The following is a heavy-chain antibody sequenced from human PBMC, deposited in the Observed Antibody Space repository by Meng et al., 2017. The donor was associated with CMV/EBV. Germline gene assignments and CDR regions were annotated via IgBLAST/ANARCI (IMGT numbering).Heavy chain of an antibody. CDR1: GFTVSSNY. Sequence: GESLKISCAASGFTVSSNYMSWGRQAPGKGLEWVSVIYSGSSTYYADSVKGRFIIPRDNSKNTLYLQMNSLRAEDTAVYYCARDQPGDGYNEGAFDIWGQGTMVTVSS. V-gene: IGHV3-53*01. J-gene: IGHJ3*02. D-gene: IGHD5-24*01. CDR3: ARDQPGDGYNEGAFDI. CDR2: IYSGSST.